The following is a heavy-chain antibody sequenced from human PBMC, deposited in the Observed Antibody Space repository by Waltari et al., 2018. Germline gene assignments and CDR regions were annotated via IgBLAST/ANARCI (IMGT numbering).Heavy chain of an antibody. CDR3: ARDRKAAAGTGYFDY. Sequence: QVQLVQSGAEVKKPGASVKVSCKASGYTFTSYAIHWVRQDPGQRLEWMGWINAGNGNTKYSQKFQGRVTITRDTSASTAYMELSSLRSEDTAVYYCARDRKAAAGTGYFDYWGQGTLVTVSS. CDR2: INAGNGNT. J-gene: IGHJ4*02. V-gene: IGHV1-3*01. CDR1: GYTFTSYA. D-gene: IGHD6-13*01.